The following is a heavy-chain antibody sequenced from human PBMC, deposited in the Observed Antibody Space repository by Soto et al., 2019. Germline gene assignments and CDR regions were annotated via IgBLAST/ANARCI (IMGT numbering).Heavy chain of an antibody. CDR1: GFTFDDYA. D-gene: IGHD2-21*01. CDR3: AKDKRIGLYYYGMDV. J-gene: IGHJ6*02. CDR2: ISWNSGSI. V-gene: IGHV3-9*01. Sequence: LRISCAASGFTFDDYAMHWVRQAPGKGMEWVSGISWNSGSIGYADSVKGRFTISRDNAKNSLYLQMNSLRAEDTALYYCAKDKRIGLYYYGMDVWGQGTTVTVSS.